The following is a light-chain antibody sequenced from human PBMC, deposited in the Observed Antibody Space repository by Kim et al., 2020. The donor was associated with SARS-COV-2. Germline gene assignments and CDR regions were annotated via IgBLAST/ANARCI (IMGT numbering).Light chain of an antibody. CDR3: QVWDSSSDQGV. CDR2: YDS. J-gene: IGLJ2*01. V-gene: IGLV3-21*04. CDR1: NIGSKS. Sequence: SYELTQPPSVSVAPGKTARITCGGNNIGSKSVHWYQQKPGQAPVLVIYYDSDRPSGIPERFSGSNSGNTATLTISRVEAGDAADYYCQVWDSSSDQGVFG.